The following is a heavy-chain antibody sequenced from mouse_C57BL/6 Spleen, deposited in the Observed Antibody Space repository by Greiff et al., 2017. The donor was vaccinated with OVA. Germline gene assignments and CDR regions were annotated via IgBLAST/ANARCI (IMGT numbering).Heavy chain of an antibody. CDR1: GFNIKDYY. CDR2: IDPEDGET. CDR3: TRGEGLWFPFAY. Sequence: VQLQQSGAELVKPGASVKLSCTASGFNIKDYYMHWVKQRTEQGLEWIGRIDPEDGETKYAPKFQGKATITADTSSNTAYLQLRSLTSEDSAVYYCTRGEGLWFPFAYWGQGTLVTVSA. J-gene: IGHJ3*01. V-gene: IGHV14-2*01. D-gene: IGHD2-2*01.